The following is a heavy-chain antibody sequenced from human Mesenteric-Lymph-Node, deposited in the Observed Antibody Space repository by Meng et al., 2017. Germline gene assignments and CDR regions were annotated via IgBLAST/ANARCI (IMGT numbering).Heavy chain of an antibody. V-gene: IGHV3-15*01. Sequence: GESLKISCAASGFTFSNAWMSWVRQAPGKGLEWVGRIKSKTDGGTTDYAAPVKGRFTISRDDSKNTLYLQMNSLKTEDTAVYYCTFLPIAAAGTYWGQGTLVTVSS. CDR1: GFTFSNAW. D-gene: IGHD6-13*01. CDR2: IKSKTDGGTT. CDR3: TFLPIAAAGTY. J-gene: IGHJ4*02.